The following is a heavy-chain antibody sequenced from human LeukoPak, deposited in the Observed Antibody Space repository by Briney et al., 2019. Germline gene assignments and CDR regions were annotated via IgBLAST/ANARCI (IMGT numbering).Heavy chain of an antibody. CDR2: ISSSSSYI. Sequence: GGSLRLSCAASGFTFSSYSMNWVRQAPGKGLEWVSSISSSSSYIYYADSVKGRFTISRDNAKNSLYLQMNSLRAEDTAVYYCASDIVVVPAGIGSVGYWGQGTLVTVSS. V-gene: IGHV3-21*01. J-gene: IGHJ4*02. CDR3: ASDIVVVPAGIGSVGY. CDR1: GFTFSSYS. D-gene: IGHD2-2*02.